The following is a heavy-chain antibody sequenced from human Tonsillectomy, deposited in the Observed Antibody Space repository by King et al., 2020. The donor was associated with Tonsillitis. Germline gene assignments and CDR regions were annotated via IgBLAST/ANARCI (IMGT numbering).Heavy chain of an antibody. CDR2: ISNKRNRYST. CDR3: VRVNYYDGRGYSLDAFDI. CDR1: GFTFSDHH. J-gene: IGHJ3*02. D-gene: IGHD3-22*01. V-gene: IGHV3-72*01. Sequence: VQLVESGGGLVQPGRSLRLSCAASGFTFSDHHMDWVRQAPGKGLEWVGRISNKRNRYSTEYGASVRGRFTISRDESKNSLYLQMNSLKTEDTAVYYCVRVNYYDGRGYSLDAFDIWGQGTMVIVSS.